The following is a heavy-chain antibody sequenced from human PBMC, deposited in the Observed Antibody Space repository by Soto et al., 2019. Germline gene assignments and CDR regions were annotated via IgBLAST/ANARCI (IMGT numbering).Heavy chain of an antibody. CDR3: ARSFHDFWSGRGIRYYYGMDV. J-gene: IGHJ6*02. CDR2: INPNSGGT. D-gene: IGHD3-3*01. Sequence: VASVKVSCKASGYTFTGYYMHWVRQAPGQGLEWMGWINPNSGGTNYAQKFQGRVTMTRDTSISTAYMELSRLRSDDTAVYYCARSFHDFWSGRGIRYYYGMDVWGQGTTVTVSS. CDR1: GYTFTGYY. V-gene: IGHV1-2*02.